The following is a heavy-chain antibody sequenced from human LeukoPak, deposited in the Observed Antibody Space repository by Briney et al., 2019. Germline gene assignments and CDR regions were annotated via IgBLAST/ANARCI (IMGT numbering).Heavy chain of an antibody. D-gene: IGHD1-14*01. V-gene: IGHV1-2*02. CDR1: GYTFDNFY. J-gene: IGHJ4*02. Sequence: ASVKVSCKASGYTFDNFYIHWVRQAPGQGPEWMGWINGNDGSTKYAQRFQGRVIMTRVTAISTVYMDLSGLRPDDTAIYYCAGDEGSTYNQLDYWGQGTLVTVS. CDR3: AGDEGSTYNQLDY. CDR2: INGNDGST.